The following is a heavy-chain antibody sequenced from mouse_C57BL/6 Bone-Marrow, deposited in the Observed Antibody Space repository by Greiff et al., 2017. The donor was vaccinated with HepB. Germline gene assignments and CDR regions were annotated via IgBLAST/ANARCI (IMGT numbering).Heavy chain of an antibody. CDR2: ISSGSSTI. V-gene: IGHV5-17*01. CDR3: ARWYYGNWYFDV. CDR1: GFTFSDYG. Sequence: EVKLMESGGGLVKPGGSLKLSCAASGFTFSDYGMHWVRQAPEKGLEWVAYISSGSSTIYYADTVKGRFTISRDNAKNTLFLQMTSLRSEDTAMYYCARWYYGNWYFDVWGTGTTVTVSS. D-gene: IGHD1-1*01. J-gene: IGHJ1*03.